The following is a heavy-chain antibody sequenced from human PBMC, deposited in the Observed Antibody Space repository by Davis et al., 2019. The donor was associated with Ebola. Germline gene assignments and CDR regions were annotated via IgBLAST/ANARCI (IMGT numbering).Heavy chain of an antibody. Sequence: PGGSLRLSCAASGFTVSDNYMSWVRQAPGKGLEWVSVIFSGGSTHYADSVKGRFTISRDNAKNTLYLQMNSLRAEDTAVYYCARGGDDYGDYVSASPLDYWGQGALVTVSS. V-gene: IGHV3-53*01. CDR1: GFTVSDNY. CDR2: IFSGGST. CDR3: ARGGDDYGDYVSASPLDY. D-gene: IGHD4-17*01. J-gene: IGHJ4*02.